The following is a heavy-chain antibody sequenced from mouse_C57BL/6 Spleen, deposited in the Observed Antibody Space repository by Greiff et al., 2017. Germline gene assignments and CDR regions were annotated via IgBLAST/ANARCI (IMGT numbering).Heavy chain of an antibody. V-gene: IGHV1-80*01. CDR2: IYPGDGDT. CDR3: ARRYIVTTVGPY. Sequence: QVQLKESGAELVKPGASVKISCKASGYAFSSYWMNWVKQRPGKGLEWIGKIYPGDGDTNYNGKFKGKATLTADKSSSTAYMQLSSLTSEDSAVYFCARRYIVTTVGPYWGQGTPLTVSS. J-gene: IGHJ2*01. CDR1: GYAFSSYW. D-gene: IGHD1-1*01.